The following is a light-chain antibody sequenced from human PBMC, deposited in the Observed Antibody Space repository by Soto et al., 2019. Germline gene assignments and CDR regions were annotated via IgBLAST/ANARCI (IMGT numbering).Light chain of an antibody. CDR3: QSYDSSLSTYV. J-gene: IGLJ1*01. Sequence: QSVLTQPPSVSGAPGQRVTISCSGSSSNIGADNDVHWYQQVSGTAPKLLIYGNNNRPSGVPDRFSASKSGTSASVAITGLQAEDEADYYCQSYDSSLSTYVFGTGTKFSVL. CDR1: SSNIGADND. V-gene: IGLV1-40*01. CDR2: GNN.